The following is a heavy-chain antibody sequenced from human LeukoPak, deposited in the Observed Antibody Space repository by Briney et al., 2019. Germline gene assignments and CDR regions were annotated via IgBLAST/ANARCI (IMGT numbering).Heavy chain of an antibody. J-gene: IGHJ2*01. CDR1: GVSFSGFY. V-gene: IGHV4-34*01. Sequence: PSETLSLTCAVYGVSFSGFYWSWIGQPPGKGLEWIGEINHRGSTNYNPSLKSRVTISVDTSKNQFSLKLSSVTAADTAVYYCARVPKYFDLWGRGTLVTVSS. CDR2: INHRGST. CDR3: ARVPKYFDL.